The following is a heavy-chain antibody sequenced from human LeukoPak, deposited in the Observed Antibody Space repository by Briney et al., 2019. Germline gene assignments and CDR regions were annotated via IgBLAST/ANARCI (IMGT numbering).Heavy chain of an antibody. V-gene: IGHV3-7*01. CDR3: ARDIVGAKGY. CDR1: GFNFLGYN. D-gene: IGHD1-26*01. CDR2: VTRDGSGT. Sequence: PGGSLRLSCITSGFNFLGYNMAWVRQAAGKGLEWLATVTRDGSGTEYIDSVRGRFTISRDNAKNSVYLQMNSLRAEDTAVYYCARDIVGAKGYWGQGTLVTVSS. J-gene: IGHJ4*02.